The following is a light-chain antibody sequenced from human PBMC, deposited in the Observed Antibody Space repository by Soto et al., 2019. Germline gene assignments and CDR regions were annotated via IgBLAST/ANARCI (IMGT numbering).Light chain of an antibody. Sequence: QLVLTQPPSVSGAPGQRVTISCTGSSSNIGAGYDVHWYQQLPAIAPKLLIYGNSNRPSGVPDRFSASKSGTSASLAITGLQAEDEADYYCQSYDSSLTGRVFGGGTKLTVL. CDR1: SSNIGAGYD. V-gene: IGLV1-40*01. CDR2: GNS. J-gene: IGLJ3*02. CDR3: QSYDSSLTGRV.